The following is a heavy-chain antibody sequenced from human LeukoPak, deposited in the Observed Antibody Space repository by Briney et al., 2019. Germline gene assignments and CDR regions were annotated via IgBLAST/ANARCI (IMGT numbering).Heavy chain of an antibody. CDR1: GFTFSDYY. D-gene: IGHD3-3*01. Sequence: GGFLRLSCAASGFTFSDYYMSWIRQAPGKGLEWVSYISSSGSTIYYADSVKGRFTISRDNAKNSLYLQMNSLRAEDTAVYYCARVYDFWSGYYPFFDYWGQGTLVTVSS. CDR3: ARVYDFWSGYYPFFDY. V-gene: IGHV3-11*04. CDR2: ISSSGSTI. J-gene: IGHJ4*02.